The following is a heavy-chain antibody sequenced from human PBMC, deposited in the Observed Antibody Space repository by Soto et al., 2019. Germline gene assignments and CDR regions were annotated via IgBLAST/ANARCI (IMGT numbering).Heavy chain of an antibody. D-gene: IGHD3-22*01. CDR3: ARDLGYYESDGYFDY. CDR1: GFTFSDNY. V-gene: IGHV3-11*01. Sequence: GGSLRLSCAASGFTFSDNYMSWIRQAPGKGLEWVSYISSSGSIIYYADSVKGRFTISRDDAKNSLYLQMNSLRAEDTAVYYCARDLGYYESDGYFDYWGQGALVTVSS. CDR2: ISSSGSII. J-gene: IGHJ4*02.